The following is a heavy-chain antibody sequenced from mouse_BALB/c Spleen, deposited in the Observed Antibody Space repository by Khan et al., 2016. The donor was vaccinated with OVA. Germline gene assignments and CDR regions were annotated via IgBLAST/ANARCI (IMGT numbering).Heavy chain of an antibody. CDR2: INTYTGEP. Sequence: QIQLVQSGPELKKPGETVKISCKASGYTFTNYRMNWMKQAPGKGLKWMGWINTYTGEPTYADDFKGRFAFSLETSASTAFLQINNLKNEDMATYFCAREPSYWYFDVWGAGTTVTVSS. J-gene: IGHJ1*01. V-gene: IGHV9-1*02. CDR3: AREPSYWYFDV. D-gene: IGHD2-10*02. CDR1: GYTFTNYR.